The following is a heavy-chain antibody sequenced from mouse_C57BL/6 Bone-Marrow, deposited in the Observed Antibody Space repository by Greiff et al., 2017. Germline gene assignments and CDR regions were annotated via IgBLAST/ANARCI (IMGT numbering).Heavy chain of an antibody. J-gene: IGHJ3*01. CDR1: GYTFTSYW. V-gene: IGHV1-50*01. CDR2: IDPSDSYT. Sequence: QVQLQQPGAELVKPGASVKLSCKASGYTFTSYWMQWVKQRPGQGLEWIGEIDPSDSYTNYNQKFKGKATLTVDTSSSTAYMQLSSLTSEDSAVXYCARRTLSYGSSWFAYWGQGTLVTVSA. CDR3: ARRTLSYGSSWFAY. D-gene: IGHD1-1*01.